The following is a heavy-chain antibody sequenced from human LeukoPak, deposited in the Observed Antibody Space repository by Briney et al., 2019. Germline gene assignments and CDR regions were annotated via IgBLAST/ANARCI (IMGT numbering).Heavy chain of an antibody. Sequence: SQTLPPTWAVYGGSATGYYCSWIRHPPEKGMEWIGEINHSGSTNYNTSLRSRFTIPGATPQKQSSLNLSSVTVVATAVYYCARDPLYSSSGYWGQGILVTVAS. CDR2: INHSGST. J-gene: IGHJ4*02. D-gene: IGHD6-6*01. V-gene: IGHV4-34*01. CDR3: ARDPLYSSSGY. CDR1: GGSATGYY.